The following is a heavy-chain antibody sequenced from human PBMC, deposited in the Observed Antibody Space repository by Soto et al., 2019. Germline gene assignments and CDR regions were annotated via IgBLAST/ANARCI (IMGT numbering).Heavy chain of an antibody. CDR2: IIPIFGTA. D-gene: IGHD6-19*01. CDR3: ARDLGSGWYNY. J-gene: IGHJ4*02. V-gene: IGHV1-69*13. CDR1: GGTFSSYA. Sequence: SVKVSCKASGGTFSSYAISWVRQAPGQGLEWMGGIIPIFGTANYAQNFQGRVTIAADESTNTAYMELSSLRSEDTAVYYCARDLGSGWYNYWGQGTLVTVSS.